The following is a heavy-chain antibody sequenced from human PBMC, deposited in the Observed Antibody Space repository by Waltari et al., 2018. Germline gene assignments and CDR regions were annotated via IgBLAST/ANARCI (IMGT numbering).Heavy chain of an antibody. V-gene: IGHV2-70*15. CDR1: GFSFSTSEMS. D-gene: IGHD4-17*01. CDR3: ARMHTVMVTTYYFDMDV. J-gene: IGHJ6*03. Sequence: QVTLRESGPAMVKPTQTLTLTCSLSGFSFSTSEMSVNWIRQPPGKALEWLARIDGDDDKYYKTSLKPRLTISKDTSKNQVVLRMTNVDPADTGTYYCARMHTVMVTTYYFDMDVWGKGTTVTVSS. CDR2: IDGDDDK.